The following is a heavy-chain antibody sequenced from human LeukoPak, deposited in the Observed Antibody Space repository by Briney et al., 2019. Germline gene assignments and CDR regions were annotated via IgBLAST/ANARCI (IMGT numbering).Heavy chain of an antibody. CDR1: GYTFTSHD. Sequence: ASVKVSCKASGYTFTSHDINWVRQATGQGLEWMGWTNPNSGNTGYAQKFQGRVTMTRNTSISTAYMELSSLRSEDTAMYYCARGVRDSSGREYFQHWGQGTLVTVSS. CDR2: TNPNSGNT. D-gene: IGHD3-22*01. V-gene: IGHV1-8*01. J-gene: IGHJ1*01. CDR3: ARGVRDSSGREYFQH.